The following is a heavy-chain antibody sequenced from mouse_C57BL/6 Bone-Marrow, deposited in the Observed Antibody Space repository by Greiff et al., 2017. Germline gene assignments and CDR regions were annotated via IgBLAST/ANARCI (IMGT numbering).Heavy chain of an antibody. CDR3: ARWGFITTVVAPYWYFDV. J-gene: IGHJ1*03. D-gene: IGHD1-1*01. Sequence: QVQLQQSGAELARPGASVKLSCKASGYTFTSYGISWVKQRPGQGLEWIGEIYPRSGNTYYNEKFKGKATLSADKSSSTAYMELRSLTSEDSAVYCCARWGFITTVVAPYWYFDVWGTGTTVTVSS. V-gene: IGHV1-81*01. CDR1: GYTFTSYG. CDR2: IYPRSGNT.